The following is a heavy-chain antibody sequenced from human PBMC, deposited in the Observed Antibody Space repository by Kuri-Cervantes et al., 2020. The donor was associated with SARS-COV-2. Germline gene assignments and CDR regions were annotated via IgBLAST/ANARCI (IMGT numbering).Heavy chain of an antibody. J-gene: IGHJ6*02. V-gene: IGHV1-46*01. D-gene: IGHD2-2*01. CDR3: ARDFGVPAALAYYYGMDV. CDR2: INPSGGST. CDR1: GYTFTSYY. Sequence: ASVKVSCKASGYTFTSYYMHWVRQAPGQGLEWMGIINPSGGSTSYAQKFQGRVTMTRDTSTSTVYTELSSLRSEDTAVYYCARDFGVPAALAYYYGMDVWGQGTTVTVSS.